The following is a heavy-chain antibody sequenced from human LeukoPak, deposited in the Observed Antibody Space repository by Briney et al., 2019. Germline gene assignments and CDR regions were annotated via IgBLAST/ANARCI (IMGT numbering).Heavy chain of an antibody. CDR2: IYYSGST. CDR1: GGSISSGDYY. Sequence: SETLSLTCTVSGGSISSGDYYWSWIRQPPGKGLGWIGYIYYSGSTYYNPSLKSRVTISVDTSKNQFSLKLSSVTAADTAVYYCASYMITFGGVIADAFDIWGQGTMVTVSS. J-gene: IGHJ3*02. CDR3: ASYMITFGGVIADAFDI. D-gene: IGHD3-16*02. V-gene: IGHV4-30-4*08.